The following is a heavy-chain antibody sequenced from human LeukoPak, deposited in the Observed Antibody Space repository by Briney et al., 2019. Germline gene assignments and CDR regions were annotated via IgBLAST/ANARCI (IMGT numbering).Heavy chain of an antibody. CDR1: GGSFSGYY. V-gene: IGHV4-34*01. CDR2: INHSGST. CDR3: ARHHYDSSGYSTVDY. D-gene: IGHD3-22*01. J-gene: IGHJ4*02. Sequence: PSETLSLTCAVYGGSFSGYYWSWIRQPPGKGLEWIGEINHSGSTNYNPSLKSRVTISVDTSKNQFSLKLSAVTAADTAVYYCARHHYDSSGYSTVDYWGQGTLVTVSS.